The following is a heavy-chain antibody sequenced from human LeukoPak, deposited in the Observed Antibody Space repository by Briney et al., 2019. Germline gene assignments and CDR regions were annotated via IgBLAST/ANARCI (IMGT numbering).Heavy chain of an antibody. CDR1: GGSISSSGYY. V-gene: IGHV4-39*07. D-gene: IGHD1/OR15-1a*01. CDR3: ARDPRLEQRYYFDY. Sequence: PSETLSLTCTVSGGSISSSGYYWGWIRQPPGKGLEWIGSIYYSGSTYYNPSLKSRVTISVDTSKNQFSLKLSSVTAADTAVYYCARDPRLEQRYYFDYWGQGTLVTVSS. CDR2: IYYSGST. J-gene: IGHJ4*02.